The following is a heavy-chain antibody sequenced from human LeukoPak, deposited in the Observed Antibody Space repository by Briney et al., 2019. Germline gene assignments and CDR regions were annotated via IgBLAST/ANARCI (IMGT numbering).Heavy chain of an antibody. CDR3: AKDPVEYSGSYLYYFDY. J-gene: IGHJ4*02. CDR2: ISGSGGST. Sequence: PGGSLRLSCAASGFTFSSYAMSWVRQAPGKGLEWVSAISGSGGSTYYADSVKGRFTISRDNSKNTLYLQMNSLRAEDTAVYYCAKDPVEYSGSYLYYFDYWGQGTLVTVSS. V-gene: IGHV3-23*01. CDR1: GFTFSSYA. D-gene: IGHD1-26*01.